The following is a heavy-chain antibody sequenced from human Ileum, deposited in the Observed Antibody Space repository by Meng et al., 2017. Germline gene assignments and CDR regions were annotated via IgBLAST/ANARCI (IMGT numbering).Heavy chain of an antibody. CDR2: ISFDGRRQ. Sequence: GESLKISCAASGFTFSSYAMHWVRQAPGKGLEWVAHISFDGRRQYFADSVKGRFPISRDNSYNTLYLQINSLTAEDTAVSYCARNSGTYYRTGGGDAFDLWGQGTVVTVSS. J-gene: IGHJ3*01. CDR1: GFTFSSYA. CDR3: ARNSGTYYRTGGGDAFDL. D-gene: IGHD1-26*01. V-gene: IGHV3-30*01.